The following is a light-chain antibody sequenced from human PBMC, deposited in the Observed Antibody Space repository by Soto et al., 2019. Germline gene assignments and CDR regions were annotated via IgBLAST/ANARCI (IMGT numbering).Light chain of an antibody. Sequence: QSVLTQPPSVSAAPGQKVTISCSGSSSNIGSDYVSWYQQLPGTAPKLLIYENSERPSGIPDRFSGSKSGTSATLGITGRQTGDEADYYCGAWDSSLTGGVFGGGTKLTVL. V-gene: IGLV1-51*02. CDR1: SSNIGSDY. J-gene: IGLJ2*01. CDR2: ENS. CDR3: GAWDSSLTGGV.